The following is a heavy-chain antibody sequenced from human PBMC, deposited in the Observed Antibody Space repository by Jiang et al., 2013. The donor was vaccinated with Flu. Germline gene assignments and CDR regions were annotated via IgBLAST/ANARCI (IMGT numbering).Heavy chain of an antibody. CDR2: IYSGGST. CDR3: ARELTIIRGVFDY. V-gene: IGHV3-53*01. CDR1: GFTVSSNY. D-gene: IGHD3-10*01. J-gene: IGHJ4*02. Sequence: LVESGGGLIQPGGSLRLSCAASGFTVSSNYMSWVRQAPGKGLEWVSVIYSGGSTYYADSVKGRFTISRDNSKNTLYLQMNSLRAEDTAVYYCARELTIIRGVFDYWGQGTLVIVSS.